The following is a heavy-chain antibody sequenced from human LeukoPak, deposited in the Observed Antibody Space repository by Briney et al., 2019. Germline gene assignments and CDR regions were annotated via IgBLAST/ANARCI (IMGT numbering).Heavy chain of an antibody. CDR3: AGKDYYFDY. CDR2: ISYDGSNK. Sequence: GGSLRLSCAASGFTFSNYDMHWVRQAPGKGLEWVAVISYDGSNKYYADSVKGRFTISRDNSKNTLYLQMNSLRAEDTAVYYCAGKDYYFDYWGQGTLVTVSS. J-gene: IGHJ4*02. D-gene: IGHD3/OR15-3a*01. CDR1: GFTFSNYD. V-gene: IGHV3-30*03.